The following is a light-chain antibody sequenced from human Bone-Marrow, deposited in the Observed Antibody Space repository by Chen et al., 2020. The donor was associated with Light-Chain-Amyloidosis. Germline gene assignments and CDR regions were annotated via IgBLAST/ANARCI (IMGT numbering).Light chain of an antibody. V-gene: IGLV2-14*03. CDR2: AVA. J-gene: IGLJ2*01. CDR3: STYTPGNSLV. CDR1: SDDIGDYNY. Sequence: QSALTQPASVSGSPGQSITISCAGTSDDIGDYNYVSWYQQHPSKVPKRLIDAVANRPSGVSYLCAVSKAGSTASLTIYGRPAEDEAHYYSSTYTPGNSLVFGGGTKVTVL.